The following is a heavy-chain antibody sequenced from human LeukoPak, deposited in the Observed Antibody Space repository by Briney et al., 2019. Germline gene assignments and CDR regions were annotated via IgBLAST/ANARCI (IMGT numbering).Heavy chain of an antibody. CDR1: GFPFSSYA. CDR3: AKAGTYYYDSSGYYYGPIDY. J-gene: IGHJ4*02. V-gene: IGHV3-23*01. D-gene: IGHD3-22*01. Sequence: GGSLRLSCAASGFPFSSYAMSWVRQAPGKGLEWVSAISGSGGSTYYADSVKGRFTISRDNPKNTLYLQMNSLRAEDRAVYYCAKAGTYYYDSSGYYYGPIDYWGQGTLVTVSS. CDR2: ISGSGGST.